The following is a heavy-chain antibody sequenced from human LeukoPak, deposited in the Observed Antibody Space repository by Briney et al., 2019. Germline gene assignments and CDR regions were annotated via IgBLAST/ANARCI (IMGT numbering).Heavy chain of an antibody. J-gene: IGHJ4*02. V-gene: IGHV3-30*03. CDR3: ARETYYDSSGYYAQVGYFDY. D-gene: IGHD3-22*01. Sequence: GGSLRLSCAASGFTFSSYSMSWVRQAPGKGLEWVAVISYDGSNKYYADSVKGRFTISRDNSKNTLYLQMNSLRAEDTAVYYCARETYYDSSGYYAQVGYFDYWGQGTLVTVSS. CDR2: ISYDGSNK. CDR1: GFTFSSYS.